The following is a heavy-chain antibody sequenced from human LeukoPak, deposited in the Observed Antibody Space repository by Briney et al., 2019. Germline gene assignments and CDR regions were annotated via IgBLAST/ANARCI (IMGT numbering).Heavy chain of an antibody. CDR1: GFTFSRYG. D-gene: IGHD3-16*01. CDR2: IRDDGSTR. Sequence: GGSLRLSCAASGFTFSRYGLRWVRQAPGKGLEGVAFIRDDGSTRYYADSVKGRFTVSRDNPKNTLYLQMDSLRTEDTAVYYCAKVPHSWGLFDSWGQGTLVTVSS. V-gene: IGHV3-30*02. J-gene: IGHJ4*02. CDR3: AKVPHSWGLFDS.